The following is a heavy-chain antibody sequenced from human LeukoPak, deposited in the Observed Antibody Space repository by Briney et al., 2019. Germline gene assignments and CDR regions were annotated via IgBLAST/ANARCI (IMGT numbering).Heavy chain of an antibody. V-gene: IGHV4-59*11. Sequence: SETLSLTCTVSGGSISSHYWSWIRQPPGKGLEWIGYIYYSGSTNYNPSLKSRVTISVDTSKNQFSLKLSSVTAADTAVYYCARASVVVTAIDYWGQGTLVTVSS. CDR3: ARASVVVTAIDY. CDR2: IYYSGST. D-gene: IGHD2-21*02. CDR1: GGSISSHY. J-gene: IGHJ4*02.